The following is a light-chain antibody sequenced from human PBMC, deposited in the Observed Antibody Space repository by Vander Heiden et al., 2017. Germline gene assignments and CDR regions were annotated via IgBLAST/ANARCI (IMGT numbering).Light chain of an antibody. CDR1: RGISKW. CDR2: QAS. J-gene: IGKJ1*01. Sequence: IQMSSSPASLSASVGDSVTITCRGGRGISKWLAWYQQKPGKAPKILVYQASRLEKGVPSRFSGGGAGTEVTLTISSLQHDDVATYFCQKYNGFPWTFGQGTKVEIK. CDR3: QKYNGFPWT. V-gene: IGKV1-5*03.